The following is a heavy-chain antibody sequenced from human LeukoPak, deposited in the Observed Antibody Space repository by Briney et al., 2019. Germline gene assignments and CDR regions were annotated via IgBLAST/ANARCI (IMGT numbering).Heavy chain of an antibody. D-gene: IGHD6-13*01. V-gene: IGHV1-18*01. CDR1: GYSFPRYG. CDR3: ARGHPSSSWEHIDY. J-gene: IGHJ4*02. CDR2: ISAYNGNT. Sequence: ASVKVSCKASGYSFPRYGITWVRQAPGQGLEWMGWISAYNGNTNYAQKFQGRVTMTTDTSTSTAYMEVRSLRSDDTAFHYCARGHPSSSWEHIDYWGQGTLVTVSS.